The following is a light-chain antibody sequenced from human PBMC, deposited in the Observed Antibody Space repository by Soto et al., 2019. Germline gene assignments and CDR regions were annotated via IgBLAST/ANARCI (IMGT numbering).Light chain of an antibody. J-gene: IGKJ1*01. CDR2: AAS. CDR1: QTISSW. CDR3: QHYETFSWT. Sequence: DIQMTQSPSTLSGSVGDRVTITCRASQTISSWLAWFQQRPGEAPKLLIFAASGLQSGVPSTFSGSGSGTELTLTISSVQPDDFATYFCQHYETFSWTFGQGTKVDIK. V-gene: IGKV1-5*01.